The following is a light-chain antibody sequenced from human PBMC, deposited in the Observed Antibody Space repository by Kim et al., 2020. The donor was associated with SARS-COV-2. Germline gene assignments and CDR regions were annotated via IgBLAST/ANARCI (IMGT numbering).Light chain of an antibody. CDR3: QQYNNWPIA. J-gene: IGKJ5*01. V-gene: IGKV3-15*01. Sequence: EIVMTQSPATLSVSPEERATLSCRASQSVSSYLAWYHQKPGQAPRLLIYGASTRATGIPARFSGSGSGTEFTLTISSLQSEDFAVYYCQQYNNWPIAFGQGTRLEIK. CDR1: QSVSSY. CDR2: GAS.